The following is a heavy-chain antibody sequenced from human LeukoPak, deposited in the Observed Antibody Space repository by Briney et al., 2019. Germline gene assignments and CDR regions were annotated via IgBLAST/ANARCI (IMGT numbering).Heavy chain of an antibody. CDR2: IYTSGST. V-gene: IGHV4-61*02. J-gene: IGHJ4*02. CDR1: GGSISSGSYY. Sequence: SETLSLTCAVSGGSISSGSYYWSWIRQPAGKGLEWIGRIYTSGSTNYNPSLQSRVTISVDTSKNQFSLKLSSVTAADTAVYYCARAVAAAECLFDYWGQGTLVTVSS. D-gene: IGHD6-13*01. CDR3: ARAVAAAECLFDY.